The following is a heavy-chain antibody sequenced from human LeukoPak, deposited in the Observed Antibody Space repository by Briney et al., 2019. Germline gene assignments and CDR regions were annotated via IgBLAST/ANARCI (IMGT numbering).Heavy chain of an antibody. V-gene: IGHV3-30*04. D-gene: IGHD6-6*01. Sequence: GGSLRLSCAASGFTFSTYAMHWVRQAPGKGLEWVAVISHDGSNKYYADSVNGRFTISRDNSKNTLYLQMNSLRAEDTAVYYCARVVVRSSSDYFDYWGQGTLVTVSS. CDR3: ARVVVRSSSDYFDY. CDR2: ISHDGSNK. J-gene: IGHJ4*02. CDR1: GFTFSTYA.